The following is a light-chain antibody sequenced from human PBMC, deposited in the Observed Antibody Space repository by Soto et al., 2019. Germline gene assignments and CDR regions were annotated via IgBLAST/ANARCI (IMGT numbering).Light chain of an antibody. CDR3: QHYSSSSPA. V-gene: IGKV3-20*01. J-gene: IGKJ1*01. CDR2: RAS. Sequence: IELTQAPCTLSLTKGDRATLSCRASQTVSRYLTWYQQKPGQGPRVLIYRASSRATGIPDRFSGSGSGTDFTLTINRLEPEDFAVYYCQHYSSSSPAFGQGGNVDI. CDR1: QTVSRY.